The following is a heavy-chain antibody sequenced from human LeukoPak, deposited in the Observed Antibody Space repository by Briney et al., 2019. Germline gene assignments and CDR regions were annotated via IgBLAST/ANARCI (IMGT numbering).Heavy chain of an antibody. CDR1: TATFNSIGYY. Sequence: SETLSLTCTVSTATFNSIGYYWGWIPQPPGEELDWIGIVNYSGYTYYNPSLRSRVSINVDTAKNQFPLKLSSVTAADTAVYYCVRQKGHSSSWWYFDYWAQGTLVTVSS. CDR3: VRQKGHSSSWWYFDY. J-gene: IGHJ4*02. D-gene: IGHD6-19*01. V-gene: IGHV4-39*01. CDR2: VNYSGYT.